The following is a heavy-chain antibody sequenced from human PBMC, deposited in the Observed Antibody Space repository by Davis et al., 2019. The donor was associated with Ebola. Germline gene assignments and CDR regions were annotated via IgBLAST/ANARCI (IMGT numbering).Heavy chain of an antibody. CDR2: ISYDGSNK. D-gene: IGHD5-18*01. J-gene: IGHJ4*02. Sequence: PGGSLRLSCAASGFTFSSYGMHWVRQAPGKGLEWVAVISYDGSNKYYTDSVKGRFTISRDNAKNSLYLQMNSLRAEDTAVYYCASLDTAISFDYWGQGTLVTVSS. CDR1: GFTFSSYG. CDR3: ASLDTAISFDY. V-gene: IGHV3-30*03.